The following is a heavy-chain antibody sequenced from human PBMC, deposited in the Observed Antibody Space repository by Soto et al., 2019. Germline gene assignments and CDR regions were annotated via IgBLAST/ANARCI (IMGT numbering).Heavy chain of an antibody. J-gene: IGHJ2*01. Sequence: ASVKVSCKASGYTFTGYYMHWVRQAPGQGLEWMGWINPNSGGTNYAQKFQGRVTMTRDTSISTAYMELRRLRSDDTAVYYCARDIMVRGVIIRPDWYFDLWGRGTLVTVSS. V-gene: IGHV1-2*02. CDR3: ARDIMVRGVIIRPDWYFDL. CDR1: GYTFTGYY. CDR2: INPNSGGT. D-gene: IGHD3-10*01.